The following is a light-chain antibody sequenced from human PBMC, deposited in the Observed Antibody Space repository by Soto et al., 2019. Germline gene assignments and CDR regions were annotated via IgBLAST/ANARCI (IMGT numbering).Light chain of an antibody. CDR2: GAS. CDR1: QSVSSN. V-gene: IGKV3-15*01. Sequence: EIVMTQSPATLSVSPGERATLSCRASQSVSSNLAWYQQRPGQAPSLLIYGASTRATGIPARFSGGGSGTEFTLTISSLQSEDFAVYDCQQYNDWPPYTFGQGTKLEIK. CDR3: QQYNDWPPYT. J-gene: IGKJ2*01.